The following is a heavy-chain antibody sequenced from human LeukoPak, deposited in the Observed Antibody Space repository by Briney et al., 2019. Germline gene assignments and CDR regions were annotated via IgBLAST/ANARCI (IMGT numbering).Heavy chain of an antibody. CDR3: ARGVGWTGWPATLPN. D-gene: IGHD5-24*01. V-gene: IGHV1-8*01. J-gene: IGHJ4*02. CDR1: GYTFTSYD. CDR2: MNPNSGNT. Sequence: GASVKVSCKASGYTFTSYDINWVRQATGQGLEWMGWMNPNSGNTGYAQKFQGRVTMTRNTSISTAYMELSSLRSEDTAVYYCARGVGWTGWPATLPNWGQGTLVTVSS.